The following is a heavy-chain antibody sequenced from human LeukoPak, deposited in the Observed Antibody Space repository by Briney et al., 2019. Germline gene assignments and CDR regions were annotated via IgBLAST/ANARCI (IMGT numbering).Heavy chain of an antibody. CDR1: RFTFSGSA. Sequence: GGSLRLSCAASRFTFSGSAMSWVRQAPGKGLEWVSTISGLGDSTDYADSVKGRFSISRDNSKNTLYLQMNSLRAEDTAIYYCAKVPEGYNHGYWGQGTLVTVSS. V-gene: IGHV3-23*01. CDR2: ISGLGDST. CDR3: AKVPEGYNHGY. J-gene: IGHJ4*02. D-gene: IGHD5-24*01.